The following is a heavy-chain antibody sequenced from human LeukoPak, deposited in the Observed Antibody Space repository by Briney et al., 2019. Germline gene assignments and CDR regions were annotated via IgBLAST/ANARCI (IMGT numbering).Heavy chain of an antibody. J-gene: IGHJ4*02. CDR2: MNPNSGNT. CDR1: GYTFTSYD. V-gene: IGHV1-8*01. Sequence: ASVKVSCKASGYTFTSYDINWVRQATGQGLEWMGWMNPNSGNTGYAQKFQGRVTMTRNTSISTAYMELSSLRSDDTAVYYCAREGASSSWYYFDYWGQGTLVTVSS. CDR3: AREGASSSWYYFDY. D-gene: IGHD6-13*01.